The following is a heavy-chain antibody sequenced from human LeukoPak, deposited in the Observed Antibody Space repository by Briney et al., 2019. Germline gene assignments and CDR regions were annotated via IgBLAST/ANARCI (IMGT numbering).Heavy chain of an antibody. D-gene: IGHD3-9*01. CDR2: TSAYNGNT. J-gene: IGHJ4*02. Sequence: ASVKVSCKASGYTFTSYGISWVRQAPGQGLEWMGWTSAYNGNTNYAQKLQGRVTMTTDTSTSTAYMELRSLRSDDTAVYYCARGGYDILTGYYALDYWGQGTLVTVSS. CDR3: ARGGYDILTGYYALDY. CDR1: GYTFTSYG. V-gene: IGHV1-18*01.